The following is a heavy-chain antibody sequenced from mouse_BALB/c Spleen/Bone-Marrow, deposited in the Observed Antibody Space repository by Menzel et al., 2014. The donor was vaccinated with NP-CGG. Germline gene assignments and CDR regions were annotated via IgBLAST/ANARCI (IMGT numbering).Heavy chain of an antibody. CDR2: IDPANGNT. CDR3: ASYRYAWYFDV. V-gene: IGHV14-3*02. D-gene: IGHD2-14*01. J-gene: IGHJ1*01. Sequence: DVKLQESGAELVKLGASVKLSCTASGFNIKDTYMHWVKQRPEQGLEWIGRIDPANGNTKYDPKFQGKATITADTSSNTAYLQLSSLTSEDTAVYYCASYRYAWYFDVWGAGTTVTVSS. CDR1: GFNIKDTY.